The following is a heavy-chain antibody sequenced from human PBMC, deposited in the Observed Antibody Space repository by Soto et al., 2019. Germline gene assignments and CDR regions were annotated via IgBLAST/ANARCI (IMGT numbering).Heavy chain of an antibody. CDR2: ISPFGGAT. CDR1: GDSVSNDY. J-gene: IGHJ6*02. CDR3: AKGRGGNSVGNFGMDV. D-gene: IGHD3-16*01. V-gene: IGHV1-46*01. Sequence: GASVKVSCKASGDSVSNDYLHWVRQAPGQGFEWLGVISPFGGATAYAQSFKGRVTVTMDKSSTTLYMERSSLKSDDTAVYYCAKGRGGNSVGNFGMDVWGQGVRVTVSS.